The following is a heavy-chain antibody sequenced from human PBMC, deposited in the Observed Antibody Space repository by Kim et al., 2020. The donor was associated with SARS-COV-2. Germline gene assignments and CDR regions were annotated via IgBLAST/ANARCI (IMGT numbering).Heavy chain of an antibody. CDR3: AREYYYDSSGTLDY. J-gene: IGHJ4*02. Sequence: VDSVKGRFTISRDNAKNSLYLQMNSLRAEDTAVYYRAREYYYDSSGTLDYWGQGTLVTVSS. V-gene: IGHV3-7*03. D-gene: IGHD3-22*01.